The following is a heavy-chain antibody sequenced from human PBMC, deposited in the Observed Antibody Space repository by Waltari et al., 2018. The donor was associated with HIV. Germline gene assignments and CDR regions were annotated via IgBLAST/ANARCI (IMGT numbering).Heavy chain of an antibody. CDR3: ARLRGRGGITMIVPRFDP. CDR1: GGSISSTSYY. V-gene: IGHV4-39*01. D-gene: IGHD3-22*01. Sequence: QLQLQESGPGLVKPSATLSLTCTVSGGSISSTSYYWGWLRQPPGKGLEWIGTIYYSGSTYYNPSLKSRVTISVDTSKNQFSLKLSSVTAADTAVYYCARLRGRGGITMIVPRFDPWGQGTLVTVSS. J-gene: IGHJ5*02. CDR2: IYYSGST.